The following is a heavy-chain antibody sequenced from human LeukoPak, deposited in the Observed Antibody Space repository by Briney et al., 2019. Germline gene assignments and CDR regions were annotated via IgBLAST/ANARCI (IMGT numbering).Heavy chain of an antibody. Sequence: KPSETLSLTCTVPGGSISSNTYYWGWIRQPPGKGLEWIGSIYYSGSTYYNPSLKSPVTISVDTSKNQFSLKLSSVTAADTAVYYCARQEYSNSYFDYWVQGTLVTVSS. J-gene: IGHJ4*02. CDR2: IYYSGST. CDR3: ARQEYSNSYFDY. V-gene: IGHV4-39*01. CDR1: GGSISSNTYY. D-gene: IGHD2/OR15-2a*01.